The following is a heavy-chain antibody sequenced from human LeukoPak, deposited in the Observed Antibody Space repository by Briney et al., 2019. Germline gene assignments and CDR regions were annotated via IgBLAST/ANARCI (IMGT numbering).Heavy chain of an antibody. CDR3: ARVLYSSSWTYNWFDP. J-gene: IGHJ5*02. CDR1: GGTFSSYA. V-gene: IGHV1-69*01. D-gene: IGHD6-13*01. CDR2: IIPIFGTA. Sequence: ASVKVSCKASGGTFSSYAISWVRQAPGRGLEWMGGIIPIFGTANYAQKFQGRVTITADESTSTAYKELSSLRSEDTAVYYCARVLYSSSWTYNWFDPWGQGTLVTVSS.